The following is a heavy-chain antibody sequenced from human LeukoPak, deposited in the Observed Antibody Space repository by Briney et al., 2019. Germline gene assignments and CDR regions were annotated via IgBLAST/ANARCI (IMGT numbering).Heavy chain of an antibody. CDR1: GLTFSSYG. J-gene: IGHJ4*02. V-gene: IGHV3-33*01. Sequence: GGSLRLSCAASGLTFSSYGMDWVRQAPGKGLEWVAVIWYDGSNKYYADSVKGRFTISRDNSKNTLYLQMNSLRAEDTAVYYCARGSEYSSSTGDYWGQGTLVTASS. D-gene: IGHD6-6*01. CDR2: IWYDGSNK. CDR3: ARGSEYSSSTGDY.